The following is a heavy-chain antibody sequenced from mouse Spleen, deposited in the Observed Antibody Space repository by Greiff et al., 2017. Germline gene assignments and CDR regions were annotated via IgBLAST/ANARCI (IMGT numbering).Heavy chain of an antibody. V-gene: IGHV5-9*04. CDR3: ARHWRLRRDYAMDY. CDR1: GFTFSSYA. D-gene: IGHD2-4*01. CDR2: ISSGGGNT. J-gene: IGHJ4*01. Sequence: EVKLVESRGGLVKLGGSLKLSCAASGFTFSSYAMSWVRQTPEKRLEWVATISSGGGNTYYPDSVKGRFTISRDNAKNTLYLQMSSLKSEDTAMYYCARHWRLRRDYAMDYWGQGTSVTVSS.